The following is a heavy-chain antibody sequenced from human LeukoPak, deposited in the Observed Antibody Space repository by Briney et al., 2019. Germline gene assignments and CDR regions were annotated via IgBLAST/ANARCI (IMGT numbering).Heavy chain of an antibody. D-gene: IGHD2-15*01. V-gene: IGHV3-23*01. CDR1: GFPFSTYA. Sequence: PGGSLRLSCAASGFPFSTYAMGWVRQAPGKGLEWVSAISFSGGSTYYADSVQGRFTISRDNPKSTLCLQMNSLRAEDTAVYYCAKQLGYCSDGSCYFPYWGQGTLVTVSS. J-gene: IGHJ4*02. CDR2: ISFSGGST. CDR3: AKQLGYCSDGSCYFPY.